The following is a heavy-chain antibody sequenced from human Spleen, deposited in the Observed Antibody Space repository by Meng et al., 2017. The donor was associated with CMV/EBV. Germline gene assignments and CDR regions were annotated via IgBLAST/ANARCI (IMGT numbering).Heavy chain of an antibody. D-gene: IGHD6-19*01. CDR1: GVTFRKTG. V-gene: IGHV3-7*03. J-gene: IGHJ4*02. CDR3: ATGNTAATWLVFDY. Sequence: GESLKISCAVSGVTFRKTGMSWLRQIPGKGPEWVADISGNGREIYYVDSVKGRFTISRDNSRNTLYLQMTSLRAEDTALYYCATGNTAATWLVFDYWGLGILVTVSS. CDR2: ISGNGREI.